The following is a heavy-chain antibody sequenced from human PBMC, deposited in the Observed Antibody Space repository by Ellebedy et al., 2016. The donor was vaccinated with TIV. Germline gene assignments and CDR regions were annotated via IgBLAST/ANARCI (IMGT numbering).Heavy chain of an antibody. CDR1: GGSISSSSYY. CDR2: IYYSGST. D-gene: IGHD4-17*01. V-gene: IGHV4-61*01. J-gene: IGHJ4*02. Sequence: SETLSLTXTVSGGSISSSSYYWSWIRQPPGKGLEWIGYIYYSGSTNYNPSLKSRVTISVDTSKNQFSLKLSSVTAADTAVYYCARVTSGDYYFDYWGQGTLVTVSS. CDR3: ARVTSGDYYFDY.